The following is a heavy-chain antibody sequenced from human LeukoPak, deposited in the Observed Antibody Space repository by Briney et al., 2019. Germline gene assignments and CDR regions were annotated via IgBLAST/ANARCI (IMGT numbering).Heavy chain of an antibody. D-gene: IGHD3-10*01. CDR3: ARRRHMNYYGSGSYYLDY. Sequence: PSETLSLTCTVSGGSISSGSYYWSWIRQPAGKGLEWIGRIYTSGSTNYNPSLKSRVTISVDTSKNQFSLKLSSVTAADTAVYYCARRRHMNYYGSGSYYLDYWGQGTLVTVSS. V-gene: IGHV4-61*02. CDR1: GGSISSGSYY. CDR2: IYTSGST. J-gene: IGHJ4*02.